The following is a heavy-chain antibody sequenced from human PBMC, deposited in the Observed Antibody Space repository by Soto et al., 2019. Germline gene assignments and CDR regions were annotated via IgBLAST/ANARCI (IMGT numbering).Heavy chain of an antibody. CDR3: ARDVETTKANYYYYGMDV. CDR1: GFSFSSYA. V-gene: IGHV3-33*01. CDR2: IWHDGSTT. J-gene: IGHJ6*02. D-gene: IGHD5-18*01. Sequence: QEQLVESGGGVVQPGRSLRLSCAASGFSFSSYAMHWVRQATGKGLEWVALIWHDGSTTSYADSVKGRFTISRDNSMNTHYLQMNNLRAEDTAVYYCARDVETTKANYYYYGMDVWGRGTPVTVSS.